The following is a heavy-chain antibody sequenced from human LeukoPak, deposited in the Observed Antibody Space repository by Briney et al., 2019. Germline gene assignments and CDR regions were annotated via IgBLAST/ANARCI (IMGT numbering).Heavy chain of an antibody. V-gene: IGHV1-69*05. Sequence: SVKVSCKASGGTFSSYAISWVRQAPGQGLEWMGGIIPIFGTANYAQKFQGRVTITTDESTSTAYMELSSLRSEDTAVYYCATLGSSWYLTVYHYYYYYMDVWGKGTTVTVSS. D-gene: IGHD6-13*01. J-gene: IGHJ6*03. CDR3: ATLGSSWYLTVYHYYYYYMDV. CDR2: IIPIFGTA. CDR1: GGTFSSYA.